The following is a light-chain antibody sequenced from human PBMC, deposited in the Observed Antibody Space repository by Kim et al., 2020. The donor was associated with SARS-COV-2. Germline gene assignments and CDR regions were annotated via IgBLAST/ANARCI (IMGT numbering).Light chain of an antibody. J-gene: IGLJ2*01. CDR3: NSRDSSGARVF. Sequence: SSELTQDPAVSVALGQTVRITCQGDSLRSYFGSWFQQKPGQAPILVIYGKNKRPSGIPDRFSGSSSGNTASLTITGARAEDEADYYCNSRDSSGARVFFG. CDR2: GKN. V-gene: IGLV3-19*01. CDR1: SLRSYF.